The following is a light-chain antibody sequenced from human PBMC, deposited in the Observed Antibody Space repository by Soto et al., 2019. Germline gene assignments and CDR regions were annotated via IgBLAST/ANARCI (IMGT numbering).Light chain of an antibody. CDR3: CSYAGSGTFV. CDR2: EGS. Sequence: QSALTQPASVSGSPGKSITISCTGPSSDVGTYNLVSWYQHHPGEAPRLMIYEGSKRPSGISDRFSGSKSGNTASLTISGLQAEDEADYHCCSYAGSGTFVFGTGTKLTVL. V-gene: IGLV2-23*01. CDR1: SSDVGTYNL. J-gene: IGLJ1*01.